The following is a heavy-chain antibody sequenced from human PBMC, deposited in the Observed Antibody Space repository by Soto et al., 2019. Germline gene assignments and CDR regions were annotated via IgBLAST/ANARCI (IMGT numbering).Heavy chain of an antibody. CDR2: IGCDGSNK. D-gene: IGHD3-10*01. CDR1: GFTFSSYG. J-gene: IGHJ6*02. Sequence: GGSLRLSCAASGFTFSSYGMHWVRQAPGKGLEWVAVIGCDGSNKYYEESVKARLTISRNNSKDTLYRQMNSLRAEVTAVYYCARDRNTMVRGVHFYYYYGMDVWGQGTTVTVSS. V-gene: IGHV3-33*01. CDR3: ARDRNTMVRGVHFYYYYGMDV.